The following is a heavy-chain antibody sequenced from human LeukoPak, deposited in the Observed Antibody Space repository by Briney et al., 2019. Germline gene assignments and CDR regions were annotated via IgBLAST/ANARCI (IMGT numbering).Heavy chain of an antibody. CDR1: XGXFSGYY. CDR2: INHSGST. V-gene: IGHV4-34*01. CDR3: ARAEASHYGMDV. Sequence: SETLSXXXXXXXGXFSGYYWSWIRQPPGKGLEWIGEINHSGSTNYNPSPKSRVTISVDTSKNQFSLKLSSVTAADTAVYYCARAEASHYGMDVWGQGTTVTVSS. J-gene: IGHJ6*02.